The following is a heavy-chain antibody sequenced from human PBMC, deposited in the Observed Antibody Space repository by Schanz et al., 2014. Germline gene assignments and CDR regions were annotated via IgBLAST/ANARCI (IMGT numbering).Heavy chain of an antibody. Sequence: QLLESGGGLVQPGGSLRLSCAASGFTFSSYAMSWVRQAPGKGLEWVAIIWYDGSNKYYADSVKGRFTISRDNSKNTLFLQMSSLRAEDTAVYFCARDLSSLIQGDVWGKGTTVTVSS. J-gene: IGHJ6*04. CDR2: IWYDGSNK. D-gene: IGHD2-2*01. V-gene: IGHV3-33*08. CDR1: GFTFSSYA. CDR3: ARDLSSLIQGDV.